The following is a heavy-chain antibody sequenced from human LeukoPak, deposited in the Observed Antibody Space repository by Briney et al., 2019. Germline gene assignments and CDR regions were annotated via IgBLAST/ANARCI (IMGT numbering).Heavy chain of an antibody. CDR1: GGSISSYY. CDR3: ARVTPYYDFWSGLHLPGWFDP. D-gene: IGHD3-3*01. J-gene: IGHJ5*02. V-gene: IGHV4-59*01. Sequence: SETLSLTCTVSGGSISSYYWSWIRQPPGKGLEWIGYIYYSGSTNYNPSLKSRVTISVDTSKNQFSLKLSSVTAADTAVYYCARVTPYYDFWSGLHLPGWFDPWGQGTLVTVSS. CDR2: IYYSGST.